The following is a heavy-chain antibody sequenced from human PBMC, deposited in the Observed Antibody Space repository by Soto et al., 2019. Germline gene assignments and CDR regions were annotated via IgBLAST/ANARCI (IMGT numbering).Heavy chain of an antibody. J-gene: IGHJ4*02. CDR3: AKYQVGSSWYLSSDY. CDR1: GFPFSSYA. V-gene: IGHV3-23*01. D-gene: IGHD6-13*01. Sequence: GGSLRLSCAASGFPFSSYAMSWVRQAPGKGLEWVSAISGSGGSTYYADSVKGRFTISRDNSKNTLYLQMNSLRAEDTAVYYCAKYQVGSSWYLSSDYWGQGTLVTVSS. CDR2: ISGSGGST.